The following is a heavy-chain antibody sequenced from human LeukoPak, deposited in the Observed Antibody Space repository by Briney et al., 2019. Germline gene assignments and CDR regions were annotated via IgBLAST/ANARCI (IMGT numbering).Heavy chain of an antibody. V-gene: IGHV4-59*12. D-gene: IGHD6-19*01. J-gene: IGHJ4*02. CDR2: IYHSGST. Sequence: PSETLSLTCTVSDGSISSYYWSWIRQPPGKGLEWIGEIYHSGSTNYNPSLKSRVTISVDKSKNQFSLKLSSVTAADTAVYYCARDGYVAGFDYWGQGTLVTVSS. CDR3: ARDGYVAGFDY. CDR1: DGSISSYY.